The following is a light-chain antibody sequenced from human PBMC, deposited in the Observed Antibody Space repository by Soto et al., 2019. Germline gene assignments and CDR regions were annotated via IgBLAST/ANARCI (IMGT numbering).Light chain of an antibody. J-gene: IGKJ4*01. CDR2: GAS. V-gene: IGKV3D-15*01. Sequence: EIVMTQSPATLSVSPGERATLSCRASQSVSSNLAWYQQKPGQAPRLLISGASTRATGIPARFSGSGSGTEFTLTVSCLQSEDSAVYYCQQYNDLAPFTCGGGSKVEIK. CDR3: QQYNDLAPFT. CDR1: QSVSSN.